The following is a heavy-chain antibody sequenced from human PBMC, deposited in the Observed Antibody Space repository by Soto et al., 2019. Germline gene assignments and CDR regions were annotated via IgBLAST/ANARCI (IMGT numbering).Heavy chain of an antibody. Sequence: QVQLQESGPGLVKPSQTLSLTCTVSGGSISSGGYYWSWIRQHPRKGLEWIGYVYYSGSTYYNPSLKSRDTISVDTSKNQFSLKLSYVTAADTAVYYCARDGLRCSSTSCYPTNWFDPWGQGTLVTVSS. V-gene: IGHV4-31*03. CDR3: ARDGLRCSSTSCYPTNWFDP. CDR1: GGSISSGGYY. J-gene: IGHJ5*02. CDR2: VYYSGST. D-gene: IGHD2-2*01.